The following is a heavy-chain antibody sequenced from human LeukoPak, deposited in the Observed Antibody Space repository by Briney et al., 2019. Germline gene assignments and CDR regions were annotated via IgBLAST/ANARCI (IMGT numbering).Heavy chain of an antibody. CDR3: ARVGSIAAAGTPDY. D-gene: IGHD6-13*01. CDR1: GFTFSRYW. CDR2: ISGSGSDT. V-gene: IGHV3-11*06. Sequence: GGSLRLSCAASGFTFSRYWMHWVRQAPGKGLEWLSYISGSGSDTNYADSVKGRFATSRDNAKNSLYLQMNSLRAEDTAVYYCARVGSIAAAGTPDYWGQGTLVTVSS. J-gene: IGHJ4*02.